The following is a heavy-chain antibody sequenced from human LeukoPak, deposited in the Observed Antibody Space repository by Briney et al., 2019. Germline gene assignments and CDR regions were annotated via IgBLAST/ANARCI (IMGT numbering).Heavy chain of an antibody. CDR3: ARMFRIAALDY. J-gene: IGHJ4*02. CDR2: ISYDGSNK. V-gene: IGHV3-30*04. CDR1: GFTFSSYA. D-gene: IGHD6-6*01. Sequence: GGSLRLSCAASGFTFSSYAMHWVRQAPGKGLEWVAVISYDGSNKYYADSVKGRFTISRDNAKNSLYLQMNSLRAEDTAVYYCARMFRIAALDYWGQGTLVTVSS.